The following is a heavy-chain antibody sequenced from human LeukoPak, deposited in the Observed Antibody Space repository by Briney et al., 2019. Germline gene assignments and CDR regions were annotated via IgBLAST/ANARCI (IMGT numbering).Heavy chain of an antibody. D-gene: IGHD1-26*01. V-gene: IGHV3-53*01. CDR2: IYSGDST. J-gene: IGHJ3*02. Sequence: GRSLRLSCAASGFTVSSNYMTWVRQAPGKGLEWVSVIYSGDSTYYTDSVKGRFTISRDNSKNTLYLQMNSLKTEDTAVYYCIRGGIDQIYDIWGQGTMVTVSS. CDR1: GFTVSSNY. CDR3: IRGGIDQIYDI.